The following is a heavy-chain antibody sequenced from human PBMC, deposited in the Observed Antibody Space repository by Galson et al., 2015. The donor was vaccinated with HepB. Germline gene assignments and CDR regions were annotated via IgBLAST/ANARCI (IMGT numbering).Heavy chain of an antibody. D-gene: IGHD3-3*01. J-gene: IGHJ4*02. CDR2: ISNDGSNK. CDR1: GFTFSSYG. V-gene: IGHV3-30*03. CDR3: ASTIFGVVTNPFDY. Sequence: SLRLSCAASGFTFSSYGMHWVRQAPGKGLEWVAVISNDGSNKYYGDSVKGRFTISRDNSKNTLYLQMNSLRAEDTAVYYCASTIFGVVTNPFDYWGQGTLFTVSS.